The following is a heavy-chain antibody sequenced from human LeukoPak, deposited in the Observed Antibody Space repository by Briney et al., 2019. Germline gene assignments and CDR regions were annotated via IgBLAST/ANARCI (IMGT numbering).Heavy chain of an antibody. D-gene: IGHD5-12*01. J-gene: IGHJ4*02. CDR3: ARSYIVATTGYFDY. CDR2: IIPILGIA. Sequence: VKVSCKASGGTFSSYAISWVRQAPGQGLEWMGRIIPILGIANYAQKFQGRATITADKSTSTAYMELSSLRSEDTAVYYCARSYIVATTGYFDYWGQGTLVTVSS. CDR1: GGTFSSYA. V-gene: IGHV1-69*04.